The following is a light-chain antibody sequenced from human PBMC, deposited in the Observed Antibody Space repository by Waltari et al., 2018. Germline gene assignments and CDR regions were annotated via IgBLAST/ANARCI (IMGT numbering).Light chain of an antibody. V-gene: IGLV2-14*03. Sequence: HSALNQPASVSGSPGQSITISCTGTRSDVGAYDFVSWYRQHPDKVPNLIIFDVTERPSGISARFSGSKSGNTAALTISGLQADDEADYYCAAYTSSSNFVFGSGTTVTV. J-gene: IGLJ1*01. CDR3: AAYTSSSNFV. CDR2: DVT. CDR1: RSDVGAYDF.